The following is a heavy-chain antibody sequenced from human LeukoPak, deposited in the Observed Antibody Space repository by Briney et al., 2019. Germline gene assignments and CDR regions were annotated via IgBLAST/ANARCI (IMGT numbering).Heavy chain of an antibody. V-gene: IGHV1-2*02. CDR3: ARGGYDYVWGSYRISPQFDY. CDR2: INPNSGGT. Sequence: ASVKVSCKASGYTFTGYYMHWVRQAPGQGLEWMGWINPNSGGTNYAQKFQGRVTITADESTSTAYMELSSLRSEDTAVYYCARGGYDYVWGSYRISPQFDYWGQGTLVTVSS. D-gene: IGHD3-16*02. J-gene: IGHJ4*02. CDR1: GYTFTGYY.